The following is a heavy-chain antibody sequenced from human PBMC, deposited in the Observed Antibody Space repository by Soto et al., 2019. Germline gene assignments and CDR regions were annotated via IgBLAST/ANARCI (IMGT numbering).Heavy chain of an antibody. V-gene: IGHV3-21*01. Sequence: GGSLRISSAASGVTVINYSVYWVRQAPGKGLEWVSSISSTSTAMYYADSVKGRFTISRDNAKNSLFLQMNILRAEDTATYYCARDSKLYYDSSGYPDAFDIWGQGTMVTVSS. D-gene: IGHD3-22*01. CDR2: ISSTSTAM. J-gene: IGHJ3*02. CDR1: GVTVINYS. CDR3: ARDSKLYYDSSGYPDAFDI.